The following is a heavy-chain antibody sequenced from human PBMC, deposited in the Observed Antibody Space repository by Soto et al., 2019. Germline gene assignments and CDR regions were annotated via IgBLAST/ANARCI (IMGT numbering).Heavy chain of an antibody. D-gene: IGHD6-13*01. CDR3: ARVSGYSNNWFDP. V-gene: IGHV1-2*04. CDR1: GYTFTGYY. Sequence: ASVKVSCKASGYTFTGYYMHWVRQAPGQGLEWMGWINPNSGGTNYAQKFQGWVTMTRDTSISTAYMELSRLRSDDTAVYYCARVSGYSNNWFDPWGQGTLVTVSS. J-gene: IGHJ5*02. CDR2: INPNSGGT.